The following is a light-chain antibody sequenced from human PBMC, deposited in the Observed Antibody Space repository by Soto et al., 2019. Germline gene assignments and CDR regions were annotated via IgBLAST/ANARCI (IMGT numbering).Light chain of an antibody. V-gene: IGLV2-8*01. J-gene: IGLJ1*01. CDR3: SSYAGNNKGV. CDR1: RSDVGGYGY. Sequence: QSALTQPTSASGSPGQSVTISCTGTRSDVGGYGYVSWYQQHPGKAPKLLIYEVSKRPSGVPNRFSGSKSGNTASLTVSGLQAEDEADYYCSSYAGNNKGVFGTGTKLTVL. CDR2: EVS.